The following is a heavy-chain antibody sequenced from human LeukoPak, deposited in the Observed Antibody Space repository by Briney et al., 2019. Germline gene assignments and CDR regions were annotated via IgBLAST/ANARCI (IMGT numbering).Heavy chain of an antibody. D-gene: IGHD6-19*01. V-gene: IGHV3-33*01. CDR2: IWFDGSNK. J-gene: IGHJ4*02. CDR1: GFTFSNYD. Sequence: GGSLRLSCAASGFTFSNYDMHWVRQAPGRGLEWVAVIWFDGSNKFYADSVKGRFTISRDNSKNTLYLQMNSLRAEGTAVYYCASSAGALIDCWGQGTLVIVSS. CDR3: ASSAGALIDC.